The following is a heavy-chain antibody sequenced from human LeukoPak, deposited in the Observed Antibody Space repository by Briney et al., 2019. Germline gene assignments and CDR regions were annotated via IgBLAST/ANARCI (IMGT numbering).Heavy chain of an antibody. Sequence: SETLSLTCAVSGGSISSYYWSWIRQPPEKGLEWIGYIYYSGSTNYNPSLKSRVTISVDTSKNQFSLKLSSVTAADTAVYYCARGNPTADYWGQGTLVTVSS. CDR3: ARGNPTADY. CDR1: GGSISSYY. V-gene: IGHV4-59*12. CDR2: IYYSGST. J-gene: IGHJ4*02.